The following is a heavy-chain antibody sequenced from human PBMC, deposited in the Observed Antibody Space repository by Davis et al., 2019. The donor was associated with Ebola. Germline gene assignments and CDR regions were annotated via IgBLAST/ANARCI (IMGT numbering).Heavy chain of an antibody. CDR3: AREREGGGIQLWFNY. Sequence: ASVKVSCKASGYTFTSYGISWVRQAPGQGLEWMGWISAYNGNTNYAQKLQGRVTMTTDTSTSTAYMELRSLRSDETAVYYWAREREGGGIQLWFNYWGQGTLVAVSS. J-gene: IGHJ4*02. V-gene: IGHV1-18*04. D-gene: IGHD5-18*01. CDR2: ISAYNGNT. CDR1: GYTFTSYG.